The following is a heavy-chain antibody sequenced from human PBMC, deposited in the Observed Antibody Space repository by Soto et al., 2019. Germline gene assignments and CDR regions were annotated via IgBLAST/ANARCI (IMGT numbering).Heavy chain of an antibody. J-gene: IGHJ4*01. Sequence: ASVKVSCKASGYTFTSYGISWVRQAPGQGLEWMGWISAYNGNTNYAQKLQGRVTISRDNAKNSLFLQMSSLTAEDTAVYYCAREDGIAGETSAFDYWGHGTLVTVSS. D-gene: IGHD1-26*01. CDR3: AREDGIAGETSAFDY. CDR1: GYTFTSYG. V-gene: IGHV1-18*04. CDR2: ISAYNGNT.